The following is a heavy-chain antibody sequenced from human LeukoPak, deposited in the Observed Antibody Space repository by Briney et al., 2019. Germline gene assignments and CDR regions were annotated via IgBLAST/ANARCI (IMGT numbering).Heavy chain of an antibody. CDR1: GYSISSGYY. J-gene: IGHJ4*02. D-gene: IGHD6-13*01. Sequence: SETLSLTCTVSGYSISSGYYWGWIRQPPGKGLEWIGSIYHSGSTYYNPSLKSRVTISVDTSKNQFSLKLSSVTAADTAVYYCARDEQQLAIDYWGQGTLVTVSS. CDR2: IYHSGST. V-gene: IGHV4-38-2*02. CDR3: ARDEQQLAIDY.